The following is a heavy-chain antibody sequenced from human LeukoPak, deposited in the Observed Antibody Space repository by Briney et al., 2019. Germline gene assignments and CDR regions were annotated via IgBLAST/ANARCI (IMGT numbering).Heavy chain of an antibody. V-gene: IGHV4-39*01. CDR2: IYYSRNT. D-gene: IGHD3-3*01. CDR3: ARQDTIFGVVSDAFDI. J-gene: IGHJ3*02. Sequence: SETLSLTCTVSGGSISSSSYCWGWIRQPPGKGLEWIGSIYYSRNTYYNPSLESRVTISVDMPKNQFSLKLSSVTAADTAEYYCARQDTIFGVVSDAFDIWGQGTMVTVSS. CDR1: GGSISSSSYC.